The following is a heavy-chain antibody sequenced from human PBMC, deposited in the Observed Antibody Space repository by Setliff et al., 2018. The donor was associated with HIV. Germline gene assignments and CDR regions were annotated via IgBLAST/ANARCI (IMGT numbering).Heavy chain of an antibody. CDR3: ARDRILVSNNFWYFDL. J-gene: IGHJ2*01. Sequence: KASETLSLTCSVSGGSIRSSSYYWGWIRQLPGKGLEYIGHVYYNGNTYYPPSLRSRVSISIDTSKNQFSLKLNSLTAADTAVYYCARDRILVSNNFWYFDLWGRGTLVT. CDR1: GGSIRSSSYY. V-gene: IGHV4-31*03. CDR2: VYYNGNT. D-gene: IGHD3-22*01.